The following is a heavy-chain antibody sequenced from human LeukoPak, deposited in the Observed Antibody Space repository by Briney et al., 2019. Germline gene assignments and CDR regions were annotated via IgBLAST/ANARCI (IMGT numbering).Heavy chain of an antibody. Sequence: GGSLRLSCAASGFTLSDYWMAWVRQAPGKGLEWVSAISGSGGSTYYADSVKGRFTISRDNSKNTLYLQMNSLRAEDTAVYYCAKRGYDSSAYPDYWGQGTLVTVSS. V-gene: IGHV3-23*01. CDR1: GFTLSDYW. J-gene: IGHJ4*02. CDR3: AKRGYDSSAYPDY. CDR2: ISGSGGST. D-gene: IGHD3-22*01.